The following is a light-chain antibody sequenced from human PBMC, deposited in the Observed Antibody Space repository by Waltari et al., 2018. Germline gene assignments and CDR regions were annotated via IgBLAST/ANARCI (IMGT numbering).Light chain of an antibody. V-gene: IGLV3-21*01. Sequence: SYVLTQPPSVSVAPGKAARITCGGNSIGRRRVNWYQQKPGQAPVLVIYYDSDRPSGIPERISGSKSGNTATLTISRVEAGDEAAYYCQLWESGSDRVVFGGGTKLTVL. J-gene: IGLJ2*01. CDR3: QLWESGSDRVV. CDR2: YDS. CDR1: SIGRRR.